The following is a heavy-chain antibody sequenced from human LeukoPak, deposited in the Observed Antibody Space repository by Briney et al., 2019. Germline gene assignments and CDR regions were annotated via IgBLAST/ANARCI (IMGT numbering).Heavy chain of an antibody. D-gene: IGHD6-13*01. CDR1: GYTFTSYG. CDR2: ISAYNGNT. Sequence: GASVKVSCKASGYTFTSYGISWVRQAPGQGLEWMGWISAYNGNTNYAQKLQGRVTMTTDTSTSTAYMELRSLRSDDTAVYYCARGQGDSRSWYEGAHFDYWGQGTLVTVSS. CDR3: ARGQGDSRSWYEGAHFDY. V-gene: IGHV1-18*01. J-gene: IGHJ4*02.